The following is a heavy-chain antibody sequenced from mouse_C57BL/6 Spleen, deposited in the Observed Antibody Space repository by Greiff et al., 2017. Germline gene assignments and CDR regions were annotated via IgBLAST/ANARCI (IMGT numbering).Heavy chain of an antibody. CDR2: FYPGSGSI. V-gene: IGHV1-62-2*01. CDR3: ARHAQGGYYYGRSYSWYCDV. CDR1: GYTFTEYT. J-gene: IGHJ1*03. Sequence: VQLQQSGAELVKPGASVKLSCKASGYTFTEYTIHWVKQRSGQGLEWIGWFYPGSGSIKYNEKFKDKATLTADKSSSTVYMELSRLTSEDSAVXFCARHAQGGYYYGRSYSWYCDVWGTGTTVTVSS. D-gene: IGHD1-1*01.